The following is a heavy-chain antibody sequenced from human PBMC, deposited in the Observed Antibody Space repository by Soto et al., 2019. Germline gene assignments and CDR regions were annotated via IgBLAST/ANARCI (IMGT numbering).Heavy chain of an antibody. V-gene: IGHV4-4*02. CDR2: VFHTGNT. Sequence: SETLSLTCAVSGDSISSSVCLTLVRQPPGKGLEWIGEVFHTGNTNYNPSLKSRVTMSVDKSTNEFSLKVTSVTAADTAIYYCARKAWVRFDYWGQGALVTVSS. CDR3: ARKAWVRFDY. D-gene: IGHD7-27*01. J-gene: IGHJ4*02. CDR1: GDSISSSVC.